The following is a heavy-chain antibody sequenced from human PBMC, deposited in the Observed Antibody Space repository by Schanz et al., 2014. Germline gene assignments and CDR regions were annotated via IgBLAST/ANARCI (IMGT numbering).Heavy chain of an antibody. J-gene: IGHJ4*02. CDR2: ITYDGSNT. V-gene: IGHV3-30*04. CDR3: IRGDIMVVPVAHF. Sequence: QVQLVESGGGVVQPGRSLRLSCAASGFTMITYAMHWVRQPPGKGLEWVAIITYDGSNTYHAYSVKGRFTISRDNSKNSLYLQMNSLRAEDAAVYYCIRGDIMVVPVAHFWGQGILVTVSS. CDR1: GFTMITYA. D-gene: IGHD2-2*01.